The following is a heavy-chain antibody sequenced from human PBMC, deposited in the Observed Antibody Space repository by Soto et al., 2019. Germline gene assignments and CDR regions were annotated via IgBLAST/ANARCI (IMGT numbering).Heavy chain of an antibody. D-gene: IGHD5-12*01. V-gene: IGHV4-59*01. CDR1: AGTPSHGS. J-gene: IGHJ6*02. CDR2: IYNGGRT. CDR3: ARRRDSGYDWYYYYGMDV. Sequence: LSSTVSAGTPSHGSYIGIRQLPGNGLEYIGYIYNGGRTDYNPSLKSRVIISVDTSKNQFSLKLTSVTAADTAVYYCARRRDSGYDWYYYYGMDVWGQGTTVT.